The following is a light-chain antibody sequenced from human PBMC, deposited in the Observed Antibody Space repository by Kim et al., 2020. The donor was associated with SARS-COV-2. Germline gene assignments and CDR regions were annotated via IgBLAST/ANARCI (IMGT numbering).Light chain of an antibody. CDR2: DAS. V-gene: IGKV1-5*01. Sequence: ASVGDTVTITCRASQSVSEWLAWYQQKPGKAPNLLIYDASTLQSGVPSRFSGSGSGTDFTLTINTLQADDFATYYCQQYHDNYWTFGQGTKV. J-gene: IGKJ1*01. CDR3: QQYHDNYWT. CDR1: QSVSEW.